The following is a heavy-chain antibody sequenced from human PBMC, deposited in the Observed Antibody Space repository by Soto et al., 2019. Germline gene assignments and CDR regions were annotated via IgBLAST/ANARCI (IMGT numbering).Heavy chain of an antibody. D-gene: IGHD1-1*01. V-gene: IGHV4-4*02. CDR3: ARTSTSGTRVDY. CDR1: GGSISTSNW. J-gene: IGHJ4*02. CDR2: VYHSGST. Sequence: QVQLQESGPGLVKPSGTLSLTCAVSGGSISTSNWWSWVRQPPGKGLGWIGEVYHSGSTNYNPSSKSRVAMSGDKSQNQFSLKLNSVTAADTALYYCARTSTSGTRVDYWGQGSLVTVSS.